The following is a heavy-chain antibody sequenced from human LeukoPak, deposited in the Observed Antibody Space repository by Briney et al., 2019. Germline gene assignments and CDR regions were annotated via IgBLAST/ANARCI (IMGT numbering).Heavy chain of an antibody. J-gene: IGHJ3*02. CDR1: GGSISSYY. CDR3: ARDSHITMVRGVNDAFDI. V-gene: IGHV4-59*01. CDR2: IYYSGST. Sequence: SETLSLTCTVSGGSISSYYWSWIRQPPGKGLEWIGYIYYSGSTNYNPSLKSRVTISVGTSKNQFSLKLSSVTAADTAVYYCARDSHITMVRGVNDAFDIWGQGTMVTVSS. D-gene: IGHD3-10*01.